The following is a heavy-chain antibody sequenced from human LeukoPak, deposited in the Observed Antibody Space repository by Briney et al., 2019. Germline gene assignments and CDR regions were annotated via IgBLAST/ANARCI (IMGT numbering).Heavy chain of an antibody. J-gene: IGHJ4*02. CDR1: GFTFSSYS. V-gene: IGHV3-21*01. Sequence: GGSLSLSCAASGFTFSSYSMNWVRQAPGKGLEWVSSISSSSSYIYYADSVKGRFTISRDNAKNSLYLQMNSLRAEDTAVYYCARARLGLPLDYWGQGTLVTVSS. D-gene: IGHD7-27*01. CDR3: ARARLGLPLDY. CDR2: ISSSSSYI.